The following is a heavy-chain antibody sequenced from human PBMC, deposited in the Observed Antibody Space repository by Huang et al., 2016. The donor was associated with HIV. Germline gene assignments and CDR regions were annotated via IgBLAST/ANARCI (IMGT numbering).Heavy chain of an antibody. J-gene: IGHJ4*02. CDR2: ISINSDYI. CDR3: ARAYYYDSSAIWGLDL. Sequence: EVQLVESGGGLVKPEGSLRLSCAASGLPFSSYSMNWVCQAPGKGLEWVSSISINSDYIYYADSVKGRFTISRDNAKSALFLQMNSLRAEDTAVYYCARAYYYDSSAIWGLDLWGQGTLVTVSS. D-gene: IGHD3-22*01. CDR1: GLPFSSYS. V-gene: IGHV3-21*01.